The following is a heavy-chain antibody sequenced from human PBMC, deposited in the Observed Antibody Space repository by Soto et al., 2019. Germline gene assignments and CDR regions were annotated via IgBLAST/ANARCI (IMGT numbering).Heavy chain of an antibody. J-gene: IGHJ4*02. D-gene: IGHD2-2*01. Sequence: GSLRLSCAASGFTFSSYAMSWVRQAPGKGLEWVSAISGSGGSTYYADSVKGRFTISRDNSKNTLYLQMNSLRAEDTAVYYCAKGGRYCSSTSCYVYYFDYWGQGTLVTVSS. V-gene: IGHV3-23*01. CDR1: GFTFSSYA. CDR2: ISGSGGST. CDR3: AKGGRYCSSTSCYVYYFDY.